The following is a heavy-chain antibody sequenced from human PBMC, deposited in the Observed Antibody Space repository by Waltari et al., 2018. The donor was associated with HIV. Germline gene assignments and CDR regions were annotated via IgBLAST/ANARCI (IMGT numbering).Heavy chain of an antibody. CDR1: TGYITPSSY. D-gene: IGHD6-19*01. J-gene: IGHJ4*02. V-gene: IGHV4-39*01. CDR3: VALRTVTGTIDK. Sequence: QLQLQESGPALVKPSETLSLTCTVSTGYITPSSYWGWVRQFPGTGLEWIGSIYSNGVSHYAPSLKSRVALSVDMSKNQFSLTLTAVTAADTSRYFCVALRTVTGTIDKWGQGTLVTVS. CDR2: IYSNGVS.